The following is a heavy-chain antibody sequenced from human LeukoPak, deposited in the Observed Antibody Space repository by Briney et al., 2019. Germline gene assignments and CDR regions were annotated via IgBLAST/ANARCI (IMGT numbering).Heavy chain of an antibody. J-gene: IGHJ4*02. CDR3: APTLADGYYFFDS. CDR1: GNTFTGHY. Sequence: GASVKVSCKASGNTFTGHYINWVRQAPGQGLEWMGWVNPNSGGTNYAQNFQGRVTMIRDTSISTVYMELSRLTSDDTAVYYCAPTLADGYYFFDSWGLGTLVTVSS. CDR2: VNPNSGGT. D-gene: IGHD5-24*01. V-gene: IGHV1-2*02.